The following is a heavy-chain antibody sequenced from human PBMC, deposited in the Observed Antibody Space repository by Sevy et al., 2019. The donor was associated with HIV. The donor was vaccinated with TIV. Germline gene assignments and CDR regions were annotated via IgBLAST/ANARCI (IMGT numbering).Heavy chain of an antibody. CDR3: ASDGGGDYFDY. V-gene: IGHV3-30*04. CDR1: GFSFSRYA. D-gene: IGHD3-16*01. Sequence: GGSLRLSCAASGFSFSRYAMHWIRQAPGKGLESVAVISYDKVNTYHSDSVKGRFTISRDNSKNTLYLQMNSLRPEDTAVYYCASDGGGDYFDYWGQGTLVTVSS. J-gene: IGHJ4*02. CDR2: ISYDKVNT.